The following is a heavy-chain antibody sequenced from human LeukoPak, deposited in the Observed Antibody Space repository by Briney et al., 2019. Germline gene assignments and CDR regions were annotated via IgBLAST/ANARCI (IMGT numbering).Heavy chain of an antibody. CDR1: GYTFTGYY. J-gene: IGHJ4*02. V-gene: IGHV1-2*02. D-gene: IGHD6-13*01. CDR2: MHPKNGGT. CDR3: ARESRYSSSWYFDY. Sequence: ASVKVSFKASGYTFTGYYIHWVRQAPGQGFEWMGWMHPKNGGTNYAQKFQGRVTMTRDTSISTAYMELTRLTSDDTAVFYCARESRYSSSWYFDYWGQGTLVTVSS.